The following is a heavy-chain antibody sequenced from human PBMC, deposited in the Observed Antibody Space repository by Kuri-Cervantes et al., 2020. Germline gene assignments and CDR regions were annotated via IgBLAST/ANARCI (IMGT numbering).Heavy chain of an antibody. V-gene: IGHV3-53*01. Sequence: GESLKISCAASGFTVSSNYMSWVRQAPGKGLEWVSVIYSGGSTYYADSVKGRFTISRDNSKNTLYLQMNSLRAEDTAVYYCAREGLEYGGSDYWGQGTLVTVSS. CDR2: IYSGGST. CDR3: AREGLEYGGSDY. D-gene: IGHD4-23*01. CDR1: GFTVSSNY. J-gene: IGHJ4*02.